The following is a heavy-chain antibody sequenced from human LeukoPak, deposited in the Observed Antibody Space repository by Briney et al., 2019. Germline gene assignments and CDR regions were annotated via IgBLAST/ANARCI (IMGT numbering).Heavy chain of an antibody. D-gene: IGHD2-2*01. J-gene: IGHJ4*02. V-gene: IGHV1-18*01. CDR2: ISAYNGNT. CDR1: GGTFSSYA. Sequence: ASVKVSCKASGGTFSSYAISWVRQAPGQGLEWMGWISAYNGNTNYAQKLQGRVTMTTDTSTSTAYMELRSLRSDDTAVYYCARDRLGYCSSTSCYQGYFDYWGQGTLVTVSS. CDR3: ARDRLGYCSSTSCYQGYFDY.